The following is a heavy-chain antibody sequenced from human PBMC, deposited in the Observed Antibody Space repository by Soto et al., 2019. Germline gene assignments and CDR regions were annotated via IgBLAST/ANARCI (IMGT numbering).Heavy chain of an antibody. CDR2: IYSGGST. Sequence: EVQLVESGGGLVQPGGSLRLSCAASGFTVSSNYMSWVRQAPGKGLEWVSVIYSGGSTFYADSVKGRFTISRANSKNTVYLQMNSLRAEDAGVYYCAREIGRGAAQTNYMDVWGKGTTVTVS. CDR1: GFTVSSNY. V-gene: IGHV3-66*01. D-gene: IGHD6-6*01. CDR3: AREIGRGAAQTNYMDV. J-gene: IGHJ6*03.